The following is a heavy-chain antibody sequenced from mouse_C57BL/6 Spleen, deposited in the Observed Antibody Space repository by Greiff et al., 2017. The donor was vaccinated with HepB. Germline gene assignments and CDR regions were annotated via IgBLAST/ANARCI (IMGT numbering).Heavy chain of an antibody. V-gene: IGHV3-6*01. CDR1: GYSITSGYY. J-gene: IGHJ1*03. D-gene: IGHD4-1*01. CDR2: ISYDGSN. CDR3: ARRGLGRGYWYFDV. Sequence: EVKLQESGPGLVKPSQSLSLTCSVTGYSITSGYYWNWIRQFPGNKLEWMGYISYDGSNNYNPSLKNRISITRDTSKNQFFLKLNSVTTEDTATYYCARRGLGRGYWYFDVWGTGTTVTVSS.